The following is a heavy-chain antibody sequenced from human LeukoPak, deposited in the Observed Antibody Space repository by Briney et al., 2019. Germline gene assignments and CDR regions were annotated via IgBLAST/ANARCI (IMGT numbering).Heavy chain of an antibody. CDR3: ARKAVAGTYFDY. V-gene: IGHV4-4*07. D-gene: IGHD6-19*01. J-gene: IGHJ4*02. CDR1: GGSISSYY. CDR2: IYTSGST. Sequence: SETLSLTSTVSGGSISSYYWSWIRQPAGKGLEWIGRIYTSGSTNYNPSLKSRVTMSVDTSKNQFSLKLSSVTAADTAVYYCARKAVAGTYFDYWGQGTLVTVSS.